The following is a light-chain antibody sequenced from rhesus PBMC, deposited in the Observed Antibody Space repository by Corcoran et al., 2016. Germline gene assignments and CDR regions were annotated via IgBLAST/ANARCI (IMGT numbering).Light chain of an antibody. V-gene: IGKV1-66*01. CDR3: QQYNNSPFT. J-gene: IGKJ3*01. CDR1: QGINNY. Sequence: DIQMTQSPSSLSASVGDRVTINCRASQGINNYLSWYQQKPGKAPNPLIYYAFHLETGDPSRFSGSKSGTDYTLTISSLQPADIATYYCQQYNNSPFTFGPGTKLDIK. CDR2: YAF.